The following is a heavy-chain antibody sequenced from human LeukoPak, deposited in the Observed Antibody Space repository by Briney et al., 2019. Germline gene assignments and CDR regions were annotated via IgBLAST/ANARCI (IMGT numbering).Heavy chain of an antibody. CDR2: FDPEDGET. V-gene: IGHV1-24*01. CDR3: ATVYYTASVLTFDI. Sequence: GASVKVSSKVSGYTLTELSMHWVRQAPGKGLEWMGGFDPEDGETIYAQKFQGRVTMTEDTSTDTAYLELSSLRSEDTAVYYCATVYYTASVLTFDIWGQGTMVTVSS. J-gene: IGHJ3*02. D-gene: IGHD3-3*01. CDR1: GYTLTELS.